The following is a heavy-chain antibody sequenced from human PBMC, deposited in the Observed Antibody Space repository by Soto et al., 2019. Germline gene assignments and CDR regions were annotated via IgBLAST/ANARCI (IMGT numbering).Heavy chain of an antibody. CDR3: ARDRGYCSGGSCIRYYYYGMDV. Sequence: GGSLRLSCAASGFTFRSYSMSWVRQAPGKGLEWVSSISSSSSSTYYADSVKGRFTISRDNAKNSLYLQMNSLRDEDTAVYYCARDRGYCSGGSCIRYYYYGMDVWGQGTTVTVSS. V-gene: IGHV3-48*02. CDR1: GFTFRSYS. CDR2: ISSSSSST. D-gene: IGHD2-15*01. J-gene: IGHJ6*02.